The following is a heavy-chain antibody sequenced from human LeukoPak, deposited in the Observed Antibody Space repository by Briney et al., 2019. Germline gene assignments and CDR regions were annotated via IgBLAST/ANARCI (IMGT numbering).Heavy chain of an antibody. D-gene: IGHD2-21*01. Sequence: SVKVSCKASGGTFSSYAISWVRQAPGQGLEWMGGIIPIFGTANYAQKFQGRVTITTDESTSTAYMELSSLRSEDTAVYYCARDQEAYCGGDCYPVFQHWGQGTLVTVSS. CDR1: GGTFSSYA. J-gene: IGHJ1*01. CDR2: IIPIFGTA. V-gene: IGHV1-69*05. CDR3: ARDQEAYCGGDCYPVFQH.